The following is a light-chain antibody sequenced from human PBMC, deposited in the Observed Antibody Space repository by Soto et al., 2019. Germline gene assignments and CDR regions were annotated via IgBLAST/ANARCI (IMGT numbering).Light chain of an antibody. J-gene: IGKJ1*01. CDR3: QQYYSFPWT. CDR1: QSSSSY. Sequence: DIQMTQSPSSLSASVGDRVTITCRASQSSSSYLNWYQQKPGKAPELLIYAASTLQSGVPSRFSGSGSGTDFTLTISCLQSEDFATYYCQQYYSFPWTFGQGTKVDIK. CDR2: AAS. V-gene: IGKV1-39*01.